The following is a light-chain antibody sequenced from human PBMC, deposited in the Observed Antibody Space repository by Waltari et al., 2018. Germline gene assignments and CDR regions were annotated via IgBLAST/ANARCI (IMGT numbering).Light chain of an antibody. J-gene: IGLJ1*01. Sequence: QSALTQPASLSGSPGQSITISCTGTSSDVGGYNYVSWYQQPPGKAPKLMIYDVTNRPSGVSNRFSGSKSGNTASLTISGLQAEDEADYYCRSYTSSSTLGVFGTGTKVTVL. CDR1: SSDVGGYNY. V-gene: IGLV2-14*01. CDR3: RSYTSSSTLGV. CDR2: DVT.